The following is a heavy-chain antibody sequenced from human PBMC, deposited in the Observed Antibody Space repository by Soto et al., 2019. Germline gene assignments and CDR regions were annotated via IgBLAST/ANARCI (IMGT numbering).Heavy chain of an antibody. CDR3: AREGDPDYGDYETDY. Sequence: GGSLRLSCAASGFTFSSYAMHWVRQAPGKGLEWVAVISYDGSNKYYADSVKGRFTISRDNSKNTLYLQMNSLRAEDTAVYYCAREGDPDYGDYETDYWGQGTLVTVSS. V-gene: IGHV3-30-3*01. D-gene: IGHD4-17*01. CDR2: ISYDGSNK. J-gene: IGHJ4*02. CDR1: GFTFSSYA.